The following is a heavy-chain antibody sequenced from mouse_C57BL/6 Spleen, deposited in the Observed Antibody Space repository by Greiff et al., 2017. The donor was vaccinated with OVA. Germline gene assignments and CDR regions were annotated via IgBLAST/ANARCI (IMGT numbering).Heavy chain of an antibody. J-gene: IGHJ4*01. Sequence: QVHVKQSGPELVKPGASVKISCKASGYAFSSSWMNWVKQRPGKGLEWIGRIYPGDGDTNYNGKFKGKATLTADKSSSTAYMQLSSLTSEDSAVSFCARHLHYYGSSYDYAMDYWGQGTSVTVSS. V-gene: IGHV1-82*01. D-gene: IGHD1-1*01. CDR1: GYAFSSSW. CDR3: ARHLHYYGSSYDYAMDY. CDR2: IYPGDGDT.